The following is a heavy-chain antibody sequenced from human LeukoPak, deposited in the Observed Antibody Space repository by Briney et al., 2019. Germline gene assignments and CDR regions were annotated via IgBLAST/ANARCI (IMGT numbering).Heavy chain of an antibody. CDR3: ARDRMVRGVILHDY. CDR2: ISYDGSNK. J-gene: IGHJ4*02. D-gene: IGHD3-10*01. V-gene: IGHV3-30*04. Sequence: GGSLRLSCAASGFTFRSYAMHWVRQAPGKGLEWVAVISYDGSNKYYADSVKGRFTISRDNSKNTLYLQMNSLRAEDTAVYYCARDRMVRGVILHDYWGQGTLVTVSS. CDR1: GFTFRSYA.